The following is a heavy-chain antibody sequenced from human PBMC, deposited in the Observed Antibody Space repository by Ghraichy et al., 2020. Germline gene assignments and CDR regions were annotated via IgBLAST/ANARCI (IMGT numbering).Heavy chain of an antibody. CDR2: IYYNGRP. V-gene: IGHV4-31*03. Sequence: SQTLSLTCTVSGDSISSGGYYWSWIRQHPGKCLEWIGHIYYNGRPYYNPSLKSRILMSLETSKNQFSLNLTSVTAADTAIYYCARVPTTNWIDPWGPGTLVTVSS. CDR3: ARVPTTNWIDP. J-gene: IGHJ5*02. CDR1: GDSISSGGYY. D-gene: IGHD1-14*01.